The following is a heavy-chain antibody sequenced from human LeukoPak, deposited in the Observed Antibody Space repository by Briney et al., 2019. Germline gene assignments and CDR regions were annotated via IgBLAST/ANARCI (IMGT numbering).Heavy chain of an antibody. Sequence: GGSLRLSCVASGFTFTNYDINWVRQVPGKGLEWVSSISSGGSSIYYADSLRGRFTISRDNAKNSVSPQMNDLRAEDAAVYYCARETYTSWAFDIWGQGTTVSVSS. CDR3: ARETYTSWAFDI. V-gene: IGHV3-21*01. CDR1: GFTFTNYD. J-gene: IGHJ3*02. D-gene: IGHD1-1*01. CDR2: ISSGGSSI.